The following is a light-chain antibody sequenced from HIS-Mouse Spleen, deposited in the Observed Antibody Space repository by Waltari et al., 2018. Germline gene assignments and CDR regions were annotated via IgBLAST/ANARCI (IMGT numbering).Light chain of an antibody. CDR3: QVWDSSSDHVV. V-gene: IGLV3-21*03. CDR1: NIGSKS. Sequence: SYVLTQPPSVSVAPGKTARITWGGNNIGSKSVHCYQQKPGQAPVLVVYDDSARPSGIPERFSGSNSGNTATLTISRVEAGDEADYYCQVWDSSSDHVVFGGGTKLTVL. J-gene: IGLJ2*01. CDR2: DDS.